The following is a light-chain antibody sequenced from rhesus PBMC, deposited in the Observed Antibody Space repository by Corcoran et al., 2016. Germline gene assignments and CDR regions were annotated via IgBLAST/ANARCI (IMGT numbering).Light chain of an antibody. CDR3: LQYNVSPYT. J-gene: IGKJ2*01. Sequence: DIQMTQSPSSLSASVGDTVTITCRASQSIRSWLDWYQQKPGKAPKLLIYKASFLQSGVPSRFSGSGSWTDFTLTINRLQPEDFATYYCLQYNVSPYTFGQGTKVEIK. V-gene: IGKV1-22*01. CDR2: KAS. CDR1: QSIRSW.